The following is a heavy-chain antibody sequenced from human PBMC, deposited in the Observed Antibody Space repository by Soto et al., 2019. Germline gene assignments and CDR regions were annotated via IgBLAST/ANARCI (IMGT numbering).Heavy chain of an antibody. CDR1: GFSFSSYA. CDR2: ISGSGSPT. V-gene: IGHV3-23*01. D-gene: IGHD2-2*01. Sequence: GGSLRLSCAASGFSFSSYAMTWVRQAPGRGLQWVSAISGSGSPTYYADSVKGRFTISRDNSKNTLYLQMNSLRVEDTAVYYCARDLVVLVVGMDVWGQGTTVTVSS. J-gene: IGHJ6*02. CDR3: ARDLVVLVVGMDV.